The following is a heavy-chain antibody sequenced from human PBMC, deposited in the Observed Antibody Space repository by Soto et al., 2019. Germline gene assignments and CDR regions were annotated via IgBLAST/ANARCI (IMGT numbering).Heavy chain of an antibody. CDR1: GFTVSSNY. CDR2: IYSGGST. CDR3: ARVAAAEYYYYYGMDV. Sequence: EVQLVETGGGLIQPGGSLRLSCAASGFTVSSNYMSWVRQAPGKGLEWVSVIYSGGSTYYADSVKGRFTISRDNSKNTLYLQMNSLRADDTAVYYCARVAAAEYYYYYGMDVWGQGTTVTVSS. D-gene: IGHD6-13*01. J-gene: IGHJ6*02. V-gene: IGHV3-53*02.